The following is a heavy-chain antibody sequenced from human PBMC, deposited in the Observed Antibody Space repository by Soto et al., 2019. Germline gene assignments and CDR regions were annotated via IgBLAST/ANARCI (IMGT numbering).Heavy chain of an antibody. CDR2: IYHSGST. CDR1: GGSISSSNW. D-gene: IGHD2-21*02. V-gene: IGHV4-4*02. CDR3: ARDDLDSFYGMDV. Sequence: SETLSLTCAVSGGSISSSNWWSWVRQPPGKGLEWIGEIYHSGSTNYNPSLKSRVTISVDKSKNQFSLKLSSVTAADMAVYYCARDDLDSFYGMDVWGQGTTVTVPS. J-gene: IGHJ6*02.